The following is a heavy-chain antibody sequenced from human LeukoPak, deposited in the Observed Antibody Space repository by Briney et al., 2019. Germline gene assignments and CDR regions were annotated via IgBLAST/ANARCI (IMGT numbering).Heavy chain of an antibody. Sequence: PGGSLRLSCAASGFTFSSYAMHWVRQAPGKGLEWVAVISYDGSNKYYADSVKGRFTISRDNSKNTLYLQMNSLRAEDTAVYYCARDGPPWGTMVRGVITDWFDPWGQGTLVTVSS. D-gene: IGHD3-10*01. V-gene: IGHV3-30-3*01. CDR1: GFTFSSYA. CDR3: ARDGPPWGTMVRGVITDWFDP. CDR2: ISYDGSNK. J-gene: IGHJ5*02.